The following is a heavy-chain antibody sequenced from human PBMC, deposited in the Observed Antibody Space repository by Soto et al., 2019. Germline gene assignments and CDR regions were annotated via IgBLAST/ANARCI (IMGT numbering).Heavy chain of an antibody. D-gene: IGHD2-2*01. J-gene: IGHJ5*02. CDR2: IYSGGST. CDR3: ARTQGYCSSTSCPRWFDP. CDR1: GFTVSSNY. Sequence: PGGSLRLSCAASGFTVSSNYMSWVRQAPGKGLEWVSVIYSGGSTYYADSVKGRFTISRHNSKNTLYLQMNSLRAEDTAVYYCARTQGYCSSTSCPRWFDPWGQGTLVTVSS. V-gene: IGHV3-53*04.